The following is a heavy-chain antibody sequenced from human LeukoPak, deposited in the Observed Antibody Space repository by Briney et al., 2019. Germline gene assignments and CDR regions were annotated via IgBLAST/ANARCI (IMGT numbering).Heavy chain of an antibody. CDR1: GFTFSSSA. CDR2: ISYDGSNK. CDR3: ARDWYGDYFDY. D-gene: IGHD4-17*01. Sequence: PGGSLRLSCAASGFTFSSSAMHWVRQAPGKGLEWVAIISYDGSNKYYADSVKGRFTISRDNSKNTLYLQMNSLRVEDTAVYYCARDWYGDYFDYWGQGTLVTVSS. J-gene: IGHJ4*02. V-gene: IGHV3-30-3*01.